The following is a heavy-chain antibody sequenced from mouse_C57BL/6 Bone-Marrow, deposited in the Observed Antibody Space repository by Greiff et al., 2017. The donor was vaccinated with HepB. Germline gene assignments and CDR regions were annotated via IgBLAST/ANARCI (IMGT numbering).Heavy chain of an antibody. CDR1: GYTFTSYW. Sequence: QVQLKESGAELVKPGASVKLSCKASGYTFTSYWMHWVKQRPGQGLEWIGMIHPNSGSTNYNEKFKSKATLTVDKSSSTAYMQLSSLTSEDSAVYYCARSIRAWFAYWGQGTLVTVSA. CDR3: ARSIRAWFAY. V-gene: IGHV1-64*01. CDR2: IHPNSGST. J-gene: IGHJ3*01.